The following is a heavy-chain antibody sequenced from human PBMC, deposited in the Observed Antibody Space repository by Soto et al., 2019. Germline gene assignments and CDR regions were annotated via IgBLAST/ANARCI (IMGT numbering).Heavy chain of an antibody. V-gene: IGHV3-21*01. CDR2: ISGSSSFM. CDR1: GFNFSIYN. CDR3: AKGGYFDD. J-gene: IGHJ4*02. Sequence: EVQLVESGGGLVKPGGSLRLSCAASGFNFSIYNMNWVRQAPGKGLEWVSSISGSSSFMYYADSVKGRFTISRDNAKNSLYLQMNSPRVEDTAVDYCAKGGYFDDWGQGTLVTXSS.